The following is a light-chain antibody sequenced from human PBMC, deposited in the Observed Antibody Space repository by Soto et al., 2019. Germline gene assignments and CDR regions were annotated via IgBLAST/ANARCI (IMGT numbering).Light chain of an antibody. CDR1: ESLSSAY. V-gene: IGKV3-20*01. J-gene: IGKJ1*01. Sequence: EIVLPQSPGTLSFSPGERATLSCRASESLSSAYLAWYQQKPGQAPRLLLYGASTRATGIPDRFSGSGSGTEFTLTISRLAPEDLAVYYCQQYVSSPPIAFGPGSKVKIK. CDR2: GAS. CDR3: QQYVSSPPIA.